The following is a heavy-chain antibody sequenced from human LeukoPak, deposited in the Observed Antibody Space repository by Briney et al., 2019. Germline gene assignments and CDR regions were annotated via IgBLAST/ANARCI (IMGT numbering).Heavy chain of an antibody. D-gene: IGHD2-2*01. J-gene: IGHJ6*02. Sequence: KPSETLSLTCTVSGGSISSYYWSWIRQPPGKGLEWIGYIYYSGSTNYNPSLKSRVTISVDTSKNQFSLKLSSVTAADTAVYYCARQDCSSTSCYYYYGMDVWGQGTTVTVSS. CDR3: ARQDCSSTSCYYYYGMDV. V-gene: IGHV4-59*08. CDR2: IYYSGST. CDR1: GGSISSYY.